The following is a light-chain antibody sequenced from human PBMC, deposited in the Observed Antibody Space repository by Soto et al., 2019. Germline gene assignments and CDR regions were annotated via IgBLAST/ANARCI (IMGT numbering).Light chain of an antibody. J-gene: IGKJ4*01. Sequence: PSILSVCPLFIAPLSFRASQSVSSSLAWYQQRPGQAPRLLIYGASTRATGTPARFSGSGSGTEFTLTISSLQSGDFAGYYCQQYNIRTLSFGGGTKVEIK. V-gene: IGKV3-15*01. CDR2: GAS. CDR1: QSVSSS. CDR3: QQYNIRTLS.